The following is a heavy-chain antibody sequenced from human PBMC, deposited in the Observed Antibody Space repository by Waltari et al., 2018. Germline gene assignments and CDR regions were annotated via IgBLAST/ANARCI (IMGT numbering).Heavy chain of an antibody. CDR1: GFPFISYS. J-gene: IGHJ4*02. V-gene: IGHV3-48*01. Sequence: EVQLLESGGGLVQPVGSLRFSCAASGFPFISYSMNWVSQAHGRGLEWVSYISSSSSTIYYADSVKGRFTISRDNAKNSLYLQMNSLRAEDTAVYYCARGHEVGPIAAAGTFDYWGQGTLVTVSS. CDR2: ISSSSSTI. CDR3: ARGHEVGPIAAAGTFDY. D-gene: IGHD6-13*01.